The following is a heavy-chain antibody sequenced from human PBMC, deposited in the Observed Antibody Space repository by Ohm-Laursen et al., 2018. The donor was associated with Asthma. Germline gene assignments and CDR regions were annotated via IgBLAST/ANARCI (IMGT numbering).Heavy chain of an antibody. CDR2: INGDSKSI. Sequence: SLRLSCSASGFIFDGYALNWVRQAPGKGLDWVSYINGDSKSIHYGDSVRGRFTISRDNAKNSLYLQMNNLRDEDTAVYYCARADSSNWDFDYWGPGTQVTVSS. CDR1: GFIFDGYA. V-gene: IGHV3-48*02. J-gene: IGHJ4*02. CDR3: ARADSSNWDFDY. D-gene: IGHD6-13*01.